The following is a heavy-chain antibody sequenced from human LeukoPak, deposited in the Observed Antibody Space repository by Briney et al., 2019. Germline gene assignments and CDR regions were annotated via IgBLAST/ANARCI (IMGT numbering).Heavy chain of an antibody. J-gene: IGHJ4*02. CDR1: GFTFSSYA. CDR2: ISGSGGST. V-gene: IGHV3-23*01. Sequence: GGSLRLSCAAFGFTFSSYAMSWVRQAPGKGLEWVSAISGSGGSTYYADSVKGRFTISRDNSKNTLYLQMNSLRAEDTAVYYCANMMSMTTVTYWGQGTLVTVSS. D-gene: IGHD4-11*01. CDR3: ANMMSMTTVTY.